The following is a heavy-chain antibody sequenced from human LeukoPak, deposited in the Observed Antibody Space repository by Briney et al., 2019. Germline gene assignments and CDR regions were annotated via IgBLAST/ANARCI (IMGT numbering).Heavy chain of an antibody. V-gene: IGHV4-61*08. CDR3: ARDLGYSSAKNWFDP. D-gene: IGHD6-25*01. Sequence: PSETLSLTCTVSGGSISSGDYYWSWIRQPPGKGLEWIGYIYYSGSTNYNPSLKSRVTTSVDTSKNQFSLKLSSVTAADTAVYYCARDLGYSSAKNWFDPWGQGTLVTVSS. J-gene: IGHJ5*02. CDR1: GGSISSGDYY. CDR2: IYYSGST.